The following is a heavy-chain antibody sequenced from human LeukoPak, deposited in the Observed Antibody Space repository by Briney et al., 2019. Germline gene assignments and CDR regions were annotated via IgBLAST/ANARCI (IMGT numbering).Heavy chain of an antibody. V-gene: IGHV4-39*02. CDR3: ARDYCSGGSCYSKYYFDY. J-gene: IGHJ4*02. CDR1: GGSISSSSYY. D-gene: IGHD2-15*01. CDR2: IYYSGST. Sequence: SETLSLTCTVSGGSISSSSYYWGWIRQPPGKGLEWIGSIYYSGSTYYNPSLKSRVTISVDTSKNQFSLKLSSVTAADTAVYYCARDYCSGGSCYSKYYFDYWGQGTLVTVSS.